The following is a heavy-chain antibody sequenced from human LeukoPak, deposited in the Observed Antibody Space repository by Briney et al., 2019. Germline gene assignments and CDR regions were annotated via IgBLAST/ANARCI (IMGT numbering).Heavy chain of an antibody. CDR2: ISSSGDTI. V-gene: IGHV3-48*04. CDR1: GFTFSNYA. CDR3: ARRSTGNFDY. J-gene: IGHJ4*02. Sequence: PGGSLRLSCAASGFTFSNYAMNWVRQAPGKGLEWISYISSSGDTIYYADSVKGRFTISRDNAKNSLYLQMNSLRAEDTAVYYCARRSTGNFDYWGQGTLVTVSS.